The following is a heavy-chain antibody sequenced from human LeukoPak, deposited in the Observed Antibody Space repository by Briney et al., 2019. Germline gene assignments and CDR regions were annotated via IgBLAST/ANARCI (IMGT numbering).Heavy chain of an antibody. CDR3: ATRLRGSSPGGYYYYYYMDV. CDR2: ISYDGSNK. D-gene: IGHD2-2*01. J-gene: IGHJ6*03. V-gene: IGHV3-30*03. Sequence: GGSLRLSCAASGFTFSSYWMSWVRQAPGKGLEWVAVISYDGSNKYYADSVKGRFTISRDNSKNTLYLQMNSLRAEDTAVYYCATRLRGSSPGGYYYYYYMDVWGKGTTVTVSS. CDR1: GFTFSSYW.